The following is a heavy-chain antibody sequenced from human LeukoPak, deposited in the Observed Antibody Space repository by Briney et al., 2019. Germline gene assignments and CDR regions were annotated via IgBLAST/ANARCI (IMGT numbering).Heavy chain of an antibody. CDR2: VYSGGST. CDR1: GFTVSTNY. J-gene: IGHJ1*01. V-gene: IGHV3-66*01. Sequence: GGSLRLSCAASGFTVSTNYMSWVRQAPGKGLEWVSVVYSGGSTYYADSVKGRFTFSRDNSKNTLYLQMNSLRAEDTAVYYCARDHSPEYNSSAGYFQLWGQGTLVTVSS. D-gene: IGHD6-6*01. CDR3: ARDHSPEYNSSAGYFQL.